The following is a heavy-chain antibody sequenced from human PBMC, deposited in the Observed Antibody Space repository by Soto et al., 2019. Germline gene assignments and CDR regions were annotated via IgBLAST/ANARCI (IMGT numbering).Heavy chain of an antibody. CDR1: GYSFTSYW. D-gene: IGHD6-19*01. Sequence: GESLKISCKGSGYSFTSYWISWVRQMPGKGLEWMGRIDPSDSYTNYSPSFQGHVTISADKSISTAYLQWSSLKASDTAMYYCARPHIAVAGTGGMDVWGQGTTVTFSS. CDR2: IDPSDSYT. CDR3: ARPHIAVAGTGGMDV. J-gene: IGHJ6*02. V-gene: IGHV5-10-1*01.